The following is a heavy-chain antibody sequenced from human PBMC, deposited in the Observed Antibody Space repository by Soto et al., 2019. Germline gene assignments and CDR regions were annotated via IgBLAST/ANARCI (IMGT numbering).Heavy chain of an antibody. CDR1: VGSISKDNYY. Sequence: SETLSLTCTVSVGSISKDNYYWCCVREPPGNRLDWIGNIYYPGSTFYNPSLKSRVTISVDTSKNQFSLKLRSVTGADTAVYYCARFVVADHRHTAFDSWGQGPLVTVSS. CDR3: ARFVVADHRHTAFDS. D-gene: IGHD2-15*01. CDR2: IYYPGST. V-gene: IGHV4-39*01. J-gene: IGHJ4*01.